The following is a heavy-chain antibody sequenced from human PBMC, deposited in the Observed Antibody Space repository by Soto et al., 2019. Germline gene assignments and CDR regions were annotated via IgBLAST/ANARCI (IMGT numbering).Heavy chain of an antibody. CDR3: ASTVDTAMVKGFDP. D-gene: IGHD5-18*01. Sequence: QVQLVQSGAEVKKPGSSVKVSCKASGGTFSSYAISWVRQAPGQGLEWMGGIIPIFGTANYAQKFQGRVTIPADESTSRASMELSSLRSEDTAVYYCASTVDTAMVKGFDPWGQGTLVTVSS. CDR1: GGTFSSYA. CDR2: IIPIFGTA. J-gene: IGHJ5*02. V-gene: IGHV1-69*01.